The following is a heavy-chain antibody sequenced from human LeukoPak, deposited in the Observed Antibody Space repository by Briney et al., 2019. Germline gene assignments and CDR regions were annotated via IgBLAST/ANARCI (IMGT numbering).Heavy chain of an antibody. V-gene: IGHV3-74*01. CDR3: ARGHFYDTSGYPEYFQH. Sequence: PGRSLRLSCAASGFTFSSYWMHWVRQAPGKGLVWVSRLNSDGSSTTYADSVEGRFTIYRDNAKNTLYLQMTSLRAEDTAVYYCARGHFYDTSGYPEYFQHWGQGTLVTVSS. CDR2: LNSDGSST. CDR1: GFTFSSYW. J-gene: IGHJ1*01. D-gene: IGHD3-22*01.